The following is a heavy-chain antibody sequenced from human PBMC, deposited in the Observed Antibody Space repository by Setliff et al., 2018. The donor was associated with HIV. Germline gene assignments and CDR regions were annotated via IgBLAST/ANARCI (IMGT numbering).Heavy chain of an antibody. CDR2: IYSSGST. V-gene: IGHV4-4*07. CDR1: GGSISSHY. D-gene: IGHD5-12*01. CDR3: ARVRRRDGYNFDY. Sequence: PSETLSLTCTVSGGSISSHYWSWIRQPAGKGLEWIGRIYSSGSTKYNPTLKSRVTISVDTSTNQFFLKLSSVTAADTAVYYCARVRRRDGYNFDYWGQGTLVTVSS. J-gene: IGHJ4*02.